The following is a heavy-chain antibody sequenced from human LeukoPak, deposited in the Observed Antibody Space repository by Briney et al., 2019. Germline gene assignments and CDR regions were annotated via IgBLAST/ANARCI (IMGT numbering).Heavy chain of an antibody. Sequence: ASVKVSCKVSGYTLTELSMHWVRQAPGQGLEWMGWINPNSGGTNYAQKFQGRVTMTRDTSISTAYMELSRLRSDDTAVYYCAREDVVARGFDYWGQGTLVTVSS. V-gene: IGHV1-2*02. D-gene: IGHD2-2*01. CDR1: GYTLTELS. CDR2: INPNSGGT. CDR3: AREDVVARGFDY. J-gene: IGHJ4*02.